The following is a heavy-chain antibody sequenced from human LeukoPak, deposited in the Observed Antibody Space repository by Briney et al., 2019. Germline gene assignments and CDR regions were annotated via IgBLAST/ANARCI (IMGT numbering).Heavy chain of an antibody. CDR3: ARVSRGGDYYFDY. Sequence: PGGSLRLSCAASGFTFSSYWMSWVRQAPGKGLEWAANIKQEGSEKYYVDSVKGRFTISRDNAKNSLYLQMNSLRAEDTAVYYCARVSRGGDYYFDYWGQGTLVTVSS. J-gene: IGHJ4*02. D-gene: IGHD2-21*02. V-gene: IGHV3-7*01. CDR1: GFTFSSYW. CDR2: IKQEGSEK.